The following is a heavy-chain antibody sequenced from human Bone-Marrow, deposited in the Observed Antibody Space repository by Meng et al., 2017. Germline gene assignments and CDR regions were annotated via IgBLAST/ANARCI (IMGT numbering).Heavy chain of an antibody. D-gene: IGHD3-22*01. J-gene: IGHJ4*02. CDR1: GYSFTSYW. CDR3: ARGRTYYYDSSGYYYYPDFDY. CDR2: IYPGDSDT. V-gene: IGHV5-51*03. Sequence: GESLKISWKGSGYSFTSYWIGWVRQMPGKGLEWRGIIYPGDSDTRYSPSFQGQVTISADKSISTAYLQWSSLKASDTAMYYCARGRTYYYDSSGYYYYPDFDYWGQGTLVTVSS.